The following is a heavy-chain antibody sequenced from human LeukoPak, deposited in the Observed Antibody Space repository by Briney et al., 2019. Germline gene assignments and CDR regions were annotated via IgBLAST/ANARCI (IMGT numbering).Heavy chain of an antibody. D-gene: IGHD3-3*01. Sequence: ASVKVSCKASGYTFTSYGISWVRQAPGQGLEWMGWISAYNGNTNYAQKLQGRVTMTTDTSTSTAYMELRSLRSDDTAVYYCAREYYDFWSGYYLNDYWGQGTLVTVSS. J-gene: IGHJ4*02. V-gene: IGHV1-18*01. CDR3: AREYYDFWSGYYLNDY. CDR2: ISAYNGNT. CDR1: GYTFTSYG.